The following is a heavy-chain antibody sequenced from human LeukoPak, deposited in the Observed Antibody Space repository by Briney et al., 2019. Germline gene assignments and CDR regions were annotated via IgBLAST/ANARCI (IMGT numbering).Heavy chain of an antibody. CDR2: IGSSGSTI. CDR3: ARDQRGGRISWYSHFDF. CDR1: GFTFSSYE. D-gene: IGHD6-13*01. Sequence: GGSLRLSCAASGFTFSSYEMNWVRQAPGKGLEWVSYIGSSGSTIYYADSVKGRFTISRDNAKNSLYLQMNSLRAEDTAVYYCARDQRGGRISWYSHFDFWGQGTLVTVSS. J-gene: IGHJ4*02. V-gene: IGHV3-48*03.